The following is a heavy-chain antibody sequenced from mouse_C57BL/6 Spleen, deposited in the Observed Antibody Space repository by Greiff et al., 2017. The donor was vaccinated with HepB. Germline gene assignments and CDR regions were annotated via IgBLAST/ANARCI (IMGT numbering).Heavy chain of an antibody. V-gene: IGHV2-2*01. J-gene: IGHJ1*03. Sequence: QVQLKESGPGLVQPSQSLSITCTVSGFSLTSYGVHWVRQSPGKGLEWLGVIWSGGSTDYNAAFISRLSISKDNSKSQVFFKMNSLQADDTAIYYCARGTMPDWYFDVWGTGTTVTVSS. D-gene: IGHD1-1*02. CDR3: ARGTMPDWYFDV. CDR1: GFSLTSYG. CDR2: IWSGGST.